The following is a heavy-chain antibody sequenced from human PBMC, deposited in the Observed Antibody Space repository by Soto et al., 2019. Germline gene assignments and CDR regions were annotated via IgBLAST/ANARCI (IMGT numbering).Heavy chain of an antibody. V-gene: IGHV1-18*04. D-gene: IGHD2-8*01. J-gene: IGHJ6*02. Sequence: QGQLVQSGGEVTKPGASVKVSCNSSGYTFSSYGISWVRQAPGQGLEWMGGISPYSGHTKEAPKVQGRSTLTTETSTGTAYMELRSLASDDTAVYYCARDRCTTAKCYTHHLDVWGQGTTVIVSS. CDR3: ARDRCTTAKCYTHHLDV. CDR1: GYTFSSYG. CDR2: ISPYSGHT.